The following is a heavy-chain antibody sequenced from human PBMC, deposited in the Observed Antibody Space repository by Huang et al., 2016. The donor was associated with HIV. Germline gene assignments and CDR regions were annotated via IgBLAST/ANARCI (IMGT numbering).Heavy chain of an antibody. CDR2: IRFDVTTT. J-gene: IGHJ4*02. D-gene: IGHD1-7*01. CDR3: AKEGWPSQNYPFFDS. CDR1: GFTLCKFG. Sequence: VESGGSLRLSCAVSGFTLCKFGMHWVRQAPGKGLQCVALIRFDVTTTYYPDSLRGRFTISRDISNNTVFLQMDSLRPEDTAVYYCAKEGWPSQNYPFFDSWGQGALVIVSS. V-gene: IGHV3-30*02.